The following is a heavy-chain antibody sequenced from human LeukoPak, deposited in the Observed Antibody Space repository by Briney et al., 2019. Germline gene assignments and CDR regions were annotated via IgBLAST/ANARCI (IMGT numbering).Heavy chain of an antibody. V-gene: IGHV3-7*01. D-gene: IGHD3-16*02. CDR1: GFTFNKNW. CDR2: IKQDGSEK. CDR3: ARHRADDYVWGTYRSLDL. J-gene: IGHJ5*02. Sequence: QTGGSLRLSRAASGFTFNKNWMSWVRQAPGKGLEWVANIKQDGSEKYYVDSVKGRFTISRDNAKSSLYLQMNSLRAEDTAVFYCARHRADDYVWGTYRSLDLWGQGTLVTVSS.